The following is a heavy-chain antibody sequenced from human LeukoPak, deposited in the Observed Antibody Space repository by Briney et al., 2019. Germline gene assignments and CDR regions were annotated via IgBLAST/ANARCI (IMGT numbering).Heavy chain of an antibody. CDR2: IKRKTDGGTT. CDR3: STDADTPLRPLGY. CDR1: GFTFSNAW. V-gene: IGHV3-15*01. J-gene: IGHJ4*02. Sequence: GGSLRLSCAGSGFTFSNAWMSWVRQAPGKGLEWVGRIKRKTDGGTTGYAAAVKGRFTISRDDSKNTLYLQMNSLKIDDTAVYYCSTDADTPLRPLGYWGQGTLVTVSS. D-gene: IGHD5-18*01.